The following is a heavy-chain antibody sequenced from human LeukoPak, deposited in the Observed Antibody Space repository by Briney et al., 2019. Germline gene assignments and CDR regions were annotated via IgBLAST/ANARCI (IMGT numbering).Heavy chain of an antibody. Sequence: GGSLRLSCAASGFTFSSYSMNWVRQAPGKGLEWVSYISSSSSTIYYADSVKGRFTISRDNAKNSLYLQMNSLRAEDTALYYCAKDIRSITYGDFFSYQFDYWGQGTLVTVSS. V-gene: IGHV3-48*04. CDR1: GFTFSSYS. J-gene: IGHJ4*02. CDR2: ISSSSSTI. D-gene: IGHD4-17*01. CDR3: AKDIRSITYGDFFSYQFDY.